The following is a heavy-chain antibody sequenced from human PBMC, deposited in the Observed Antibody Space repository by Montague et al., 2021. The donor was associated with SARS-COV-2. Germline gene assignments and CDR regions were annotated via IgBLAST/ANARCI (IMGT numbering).Heavy chain of an antibody. D-gene: IGHD2-21*02. CDR1: GGSITSSSYY. CDR2: IYYSGNT. J-gene: IGHJ6*02. CDR3: ASLGSPAYGGGDCYLGDYGLDV. V-gene: IGHV4-39*01. Sequence: SETLSLTCTVSGGSITSSSYYWSWIRQSPGKGLEWIGTIYYSGNTYSNPSLKSRVTTSMDTSKSQVSLKMNSVPAADMAVYSCASLGSPAYGGGDCYLGDYGLDVWGQGTRVTVSS.